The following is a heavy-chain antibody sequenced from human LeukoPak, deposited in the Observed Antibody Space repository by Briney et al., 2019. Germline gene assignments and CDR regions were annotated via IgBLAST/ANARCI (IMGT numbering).Heavy chain of an antibody. CDR2: IYTSGST. CDR3: ARDRDSVVPAATLDY. Sequence: PSETLSLTCTVSGGSISSYYRSSIRQPAGKGLEWIRRIYTSGSTNYNPSLKGRVTISVDTSKHQFSLKLSSVTAADTAVYYCARDRDSVVPAATLDYWGQGTLVTVSS. J-gene: IGHJ4*02. CDR1: GGSISSYY. V-gene: IGHV4-4*07. D-gene: IGHD2-2*01.